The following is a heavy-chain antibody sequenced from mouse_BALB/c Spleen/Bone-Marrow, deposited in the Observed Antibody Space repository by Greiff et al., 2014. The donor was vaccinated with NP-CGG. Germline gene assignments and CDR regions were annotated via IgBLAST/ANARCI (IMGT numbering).Heavy chain of an antibody. J-gene: IGHJ1*01. V-gene: IGHV14-3*02. CDR1: GFNIKDTY. CDR3: ARYDYGWYFYV. Sequence: EVQLQQSGAELVKPGASVKLSCTASGFNIKDTYMHWVKQRPEQGLEWIGRIDPANGNTRYDPKFQGKATITADTSSNTAYLQLSSLTSEDTAVYYCARYDYGWYFYVWGAGTTVTVSS. D-gene: IGHD1-1*01. CDR2: IDPANGNT.